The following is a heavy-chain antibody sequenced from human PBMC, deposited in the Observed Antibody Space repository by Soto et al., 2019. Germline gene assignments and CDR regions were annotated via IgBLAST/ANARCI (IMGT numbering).Heavy chain of an antibody. V-gene: IGHV3-7*01. Sequence: EVQLVESGGGLVQPGGSLRLSCAASELTFSNYWMTWVRQAPGKGLEWVANIKQDGSEKFYVDSVKGRFTISRDNAKKSMFLQMNSLRAVDTAVYYCATSTYSGTYSSIFDYWGRGALVTVSS. CDR1: ELTFSNYW. CDR3: ATSTYSGTYSSIFDY. D-gene: IGHD1-26*01. J-gene: IGHJ4*02. CDR2: IKQDGSEK.